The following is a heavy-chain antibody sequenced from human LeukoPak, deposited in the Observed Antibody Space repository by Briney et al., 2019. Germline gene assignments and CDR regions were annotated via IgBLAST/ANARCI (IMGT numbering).Heavy chain of an antibody. CDR2: IYPGDSDT. CDR3: ARRGYGSGNYYYPN. D-gene: IGHD3-10*01. CDR1: GYSFTNHY. V-gene: IGHV5-51*01. J-gene: IGHJ4*02. Sequence: GESLKISCKGSGYSFTNHYIGWVRLMPGKGLEWMGIIYPGDSDTRHSPSIQGQVTISADKSISTTYLQWSSLKASDTAMYYCARRGYGSGNYYYPNWGQGTLVTVSS.